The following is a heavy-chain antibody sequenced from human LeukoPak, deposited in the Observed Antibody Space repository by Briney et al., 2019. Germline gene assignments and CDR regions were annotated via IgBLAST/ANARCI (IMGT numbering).Heavy chain of an antibody. CDR1: GGSISSYY. V-gene: IGHV4-4*07. CDR2: IHTSGST. CDR3: ARDQYYYDSSGYLFDY. Sequence: SETLSLTCTVSGGSISSYYWSWIRQPAGKGLEWIGRIHTSGSTNYNPSLTSRVTMSVDTSKNQFSLKLSSVTAADTAVYYCARDQYYYDSSGYLFDYWGQGTLVTVSS. J-gene: IGHJ4*02. D-gene: IGHD3-22*01.